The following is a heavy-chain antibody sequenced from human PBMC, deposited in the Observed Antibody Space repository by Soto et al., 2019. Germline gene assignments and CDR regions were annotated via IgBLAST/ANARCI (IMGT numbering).Heavy chain of an antibody. D-gene: IGHD3-10*01. Sequence: PGGSLRLSCAASGFTFSSYAMSWVRQAPGKGLEWVSAISGSGGSTYYADSVKGRFTISRDNSKNTLYLQMNSLRAEDTAVYYCAKDLGSGSYYKTPTFLGYWGQGTLVTVSS. V-gene: IGHV3-23*01. CDR2: ISGSGGST. CDR1: GFTFSSYA. CDR3: AKDLGSGSYYKTPTFLGY. J-gene: IGHJ4*02.